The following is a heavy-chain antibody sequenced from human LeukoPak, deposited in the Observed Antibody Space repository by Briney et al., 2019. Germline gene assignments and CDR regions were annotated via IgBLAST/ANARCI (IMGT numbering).Heavy chain of an antibody. J-gene: IGHJ4*02. V-gene: IGHV4-4*02. CDR3: ARDLLNEGNHLDY. CDR1: GGSISSSNW. D-gene: IGHD4-23*01. CDR2: IYHSGST. Sequence: SETLSLTCAVSGGSISSSNWWSWVRQPPGKGLEWIGEIYHSGSTNYNPSLKSRVTISVDKSKNQFSLKLSSVTAADTAVYYCARDLLNEGNHLDYWGQGTLVTVSS.